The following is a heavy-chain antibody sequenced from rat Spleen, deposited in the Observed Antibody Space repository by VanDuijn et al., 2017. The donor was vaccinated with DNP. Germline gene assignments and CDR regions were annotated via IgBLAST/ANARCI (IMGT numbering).Heavy chain of an antibody. CDR2: IIYDGSRT. V-gene: IGHV5-7*01. Sequence: EVQLVESGGGSVQPGRSLKLSCAASGFTLSDYNLAWVRQPPKKGLEWVATIIYDGSRTYYRDSVKGRFTISRDNAKSTLYLQMDSLRSEDTATYYCARHDGYTTDYPYAMDAWGQGTSVTVSS. D-gene: IGHD1-6*01. CDR1: GFTLSDYN. J-gene: IGHJ4*01. CDR3: ARHDGYTTDYPYAMDA.